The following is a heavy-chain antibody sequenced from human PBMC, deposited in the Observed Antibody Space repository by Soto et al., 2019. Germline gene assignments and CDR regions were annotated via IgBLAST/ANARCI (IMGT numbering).Heavy chain of an antibody. CDR1: GFIFSSYG. V-gene: IGHV3-33*01. Sequence: SLRLSCAASGFIFSSYGMHWVRQAPGKGLEWVALIWFDGSDKYYTESVKGRFTISRDNSKSTLYLQMNSLRAEDTAVYYCARLYCSASSCYSVGAFDIRGQGTMVTVSS. J-gene: IGHJ3*02. D-gene: IGHD2-15*01. CDR2: IWFDGSDK. CDR3: ARLYCSASSCYSVGAFDI.